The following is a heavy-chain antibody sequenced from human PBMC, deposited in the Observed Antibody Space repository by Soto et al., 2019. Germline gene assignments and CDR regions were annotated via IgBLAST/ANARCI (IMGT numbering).Heavy chain of an antibody. J-gene: IGHJ4*02. CDR2: IQQDGSEK. D-gene: IGHD1-26*01. Sequence: GGSLRLSCAVSGFTFTSYSMSWVRQAPGEGLEWVANIQQDGSEKYYVDSVKGRFTISRDNAKNSLYLQMNSLRAEDTAVYYCAKGQKWELPFDYWGQGALVTVSS. CDR1: GFTFTSYS. V-gene: IGHV3-7*03. CDR3: AKGQKWELPFDY.